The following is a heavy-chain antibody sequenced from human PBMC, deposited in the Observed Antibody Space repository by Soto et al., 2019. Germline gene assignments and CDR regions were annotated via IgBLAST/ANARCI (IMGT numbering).Heavy chain of an antibody. V-gene: IGHV3-7*04. D-gene: IGHD2-8*01. CDR1: GFTFSSYW. J-gene: IGHJ3*01. CDR3: ERGDQYDTNGPFSDAFDV. CDR2: IEPDGSEG. Sequence: GGSLRLSCAASGFTFSSYWMSWVRQAPGKGLEWVANIEPDGSEGYYLDSVKGRFSLSRDNAKNTLYLQMNTLRAEDTAVYYCERGDQYDTNGPFSDAFDVGGQGTMVT.